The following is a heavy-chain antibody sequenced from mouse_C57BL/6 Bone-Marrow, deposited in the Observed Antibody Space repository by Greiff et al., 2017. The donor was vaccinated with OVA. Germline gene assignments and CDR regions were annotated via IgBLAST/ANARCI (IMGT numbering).Heavy chain of an antibody. CDR3: ARPHYYGNYHWYIDV. J-gene: IGHJ1*03. V-gene: IGHV14-2*01. CDR1: GFNIKDYY. CDR2: IDPEDGET. D-gene: IGHD2-1*01. Sequence: VQLQQSGAELVKPGASVKLSCTASGFNIKDYYMHWVKQRTEQGLEWIGRIDPEDGETKYAPTFQGKATITADTSSNTAYLQLSSLTSEDTAVYYCARPHYYGNYHWYIDVWGTGTTVTVSS.